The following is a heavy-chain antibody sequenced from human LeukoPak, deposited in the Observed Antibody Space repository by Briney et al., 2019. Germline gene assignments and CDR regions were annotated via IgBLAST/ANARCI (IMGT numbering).Heavy chain of an antibody. J-gene: IGHJ4*02. CDR3: ASLVGIVGDDDY. V-gene: IGHV3-7*01. CDR2: IKQDGSEK. CDR1: GFTFSSYS. D-gene: IGHD3-22*01. Sequence: GGSLRLSCAASGFTFSSYSMNWVRQAPGKGLEWVANIKQDGSEKYYVDSVKGRFTISRDNAKNSLYLQMNSLRAEDTAVYYCASLVGIVGDDDYWGQGTLVTVSS.